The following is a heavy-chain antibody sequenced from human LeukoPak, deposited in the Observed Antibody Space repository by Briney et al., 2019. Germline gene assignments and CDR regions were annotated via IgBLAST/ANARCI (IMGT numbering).Heavy chain of an antibody. CDR3: AREGDTLTGYYYYYMDV. V-gene: IGHV4-4*02. CDR1: GGSISSSNW. Sequence: SETLSLTCAVSGGSISSSNWWSWVRQPPGKGLEWIGEIYHSGSTNYNPSLKSRVTISVDTSKNQFSLKLSSVTAADTAVYYCAREGDTLTGYYYYYMDVWGKGTTVTVSS. J-gene: IGHJ6*03. D-gene: IGHD5-18*01. CDR2: IYHSGST.